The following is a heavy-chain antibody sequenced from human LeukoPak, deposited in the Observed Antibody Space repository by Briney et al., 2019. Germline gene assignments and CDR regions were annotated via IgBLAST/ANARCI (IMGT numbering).Heavy chain of an antibody. V-gene: IGHV4-34*01. CDR2: INHSGST. Sequence: SETLSLTCAVYGESFSGYYWSWIRQPPGKGLEWIGEINHSGSTNYNPSLKSRVTISVDTSKNQFSLKLSSVTAADTAVYYCARGRFRLPGYWGQGTLVTVSS. J-gene: IGHJ4*02. CDR3: ARGRFRLPGY. D-gene: IGHD5-12*01. CDR1: GESFSGYY.